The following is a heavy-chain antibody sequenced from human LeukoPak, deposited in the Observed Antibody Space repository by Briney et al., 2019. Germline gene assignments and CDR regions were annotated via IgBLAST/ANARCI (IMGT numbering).Heavy chain of an antibody. CDR3: AKARGAATYYYYYMDV. D-gene: IGHD1-26*01. Sequence: GGSLRLSCAASGFTLSSNPMNWVRQAPGQGLEWVSYIHSSGSIIYYADSVKGRFTISRDNSKNTLYLQMNTLRAEDTAVYYCAKARGAATYYYYYMDVWGKGTTVTVYS. V-gene: IGHV3-48*01. J-gene: IGHJ6*03. CDR2: IHSSGSII. CDR1: GFTLSSNP.